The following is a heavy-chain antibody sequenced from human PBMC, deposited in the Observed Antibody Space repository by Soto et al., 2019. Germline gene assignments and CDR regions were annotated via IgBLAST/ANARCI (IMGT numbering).Heavy chain of an antibody. CDR1: GYTFTSYG. Sequence: QVQLVQSGAEVKKPGASVKVSCKASGYTFTSYGISWVRQAPGQGLEWMGWISAYNGNTNYAQKLQGRVTMTTDTSTSTAYLELRSLRSDDTAVYYCARAGGGVVPAALPAGGADYWGQGTLVTVSS. D-gene: IGHD2-2*01. CDR3: ARAGGGVVPAALPAGGADY. CDR2: ISAYNGNT. J-gene: IGHJ4*02. V-gene: IGHV1-18*01.